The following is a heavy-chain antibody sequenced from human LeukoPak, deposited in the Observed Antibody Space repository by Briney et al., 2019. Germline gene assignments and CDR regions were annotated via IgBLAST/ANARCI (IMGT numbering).Heavy chain of an antibody. CDR1: GDSISGYY. V-gene: IGHV4-4*09. J-gene: IGHJ5*01. CDR3: ARFVWGSNWFDP. D-gene: IGHD7-27*01. Sequence: SETLPLTCSVSGDSISGYYWNWIRQPPGKGLEWIGFIHTSGATNYNPSLKSRVTLSVDTSKNQFSLRLTSVTAADTAVYYCARFVWGSNWFDPWGQGTLVTVSS. CDR2: IHTSGAT.